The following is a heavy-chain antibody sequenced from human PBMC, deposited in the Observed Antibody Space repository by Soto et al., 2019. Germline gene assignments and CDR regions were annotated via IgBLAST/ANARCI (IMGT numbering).Heavy chain of an antibody. CDR1: GFSLSSYW. Sequence: GGSLRLSGAASGFSLSSYWMDWVRQAPGKGLEWVANINQDGSEKHYVDSVKGRFTISRDNAKNSLYLQMSSLTAEDSALYYCSRSLDYWGQGTLVTVSS. V-gene: IGHV3-7*01. CDR3: SRSLDY. J-gene: IGHJ4*02. CDR2: INQDGSEK.